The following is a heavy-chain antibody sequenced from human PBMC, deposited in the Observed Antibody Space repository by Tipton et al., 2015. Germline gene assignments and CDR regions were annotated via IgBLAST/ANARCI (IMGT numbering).Heavy chain of an antibody. J-gene: IGHJ4*02. CDR2: IYYSGSP. V-gene: IGHV4-39*02. CDR1: GGSISSSGYY. CDR3: ARDRGSGAYYRY. D-gene: IGHD3-10*01. Sequence: TLSLTCIVSGGSISSSGYYWGWIRQPPGKGLEWIGSIYYSGSPSYNPSLKSRVAISVDTSKNQFSLKLSSMTAADTAVYYCARDRGSGAYYRYWGQGTLVTVSS.